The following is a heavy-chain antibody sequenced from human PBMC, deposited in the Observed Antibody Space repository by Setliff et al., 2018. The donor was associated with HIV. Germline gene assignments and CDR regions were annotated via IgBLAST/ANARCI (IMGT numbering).Heavy chain of an antibody. Sequence: SETLSLTCAVYGGSFSGYYWSWIRQPPGKGLEWMGEINHSGSTNYNPSLKSRVTILVDTSKNQFSLKLSSVTAADTAVYHCARYRRDDYYLTAYFDSWGQGTLVTVSS. CDR3: ARYRRDDYYLTAYFDS. D-gene: IGHD1-26*01. CDR1: GGSFSGYY. V-gene: IGHV4-34*01. J-gene: IGHJ4*02. CDR2: INHSGST.